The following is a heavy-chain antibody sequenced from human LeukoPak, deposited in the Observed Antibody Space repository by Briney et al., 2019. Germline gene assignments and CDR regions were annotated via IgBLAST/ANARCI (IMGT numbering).Heavy chain of an antibody. Sequence: ASETLSLTCTVSGGSLSNYYWSWIRQPPGKGLGWIGYIFYSGSTNYNPSPKSRVTISVDTSKNQFSLKLSSVTAADTAVYYCARSRAYGSGSYTVDYWGQGTLVTVSS. CDR3: ARSRAYGSGSYTVDY. J-gene: IGHJ4*02. D-gene: IGHD3-10*01. V-gene: IGHV4-59*01. CDR1: GGSLSNYY. CDR2: IFYSGST.